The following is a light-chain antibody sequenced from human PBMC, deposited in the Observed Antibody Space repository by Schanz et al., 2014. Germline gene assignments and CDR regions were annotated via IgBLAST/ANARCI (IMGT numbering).Light chain of an antibody. V-gene: IGLV1-44*01. J-gene: IGLJ3*02. Sequence: QSVLTQPPSASGTPGQRVTISCSGSSSNIGSNPVNWYQQLPRAAPTLLIYTSDQRPSGVPDRFSGSKSGTSASLAISGLQSEDEAHYYCAAWDDSLNGPVFGGGTKLTVL. CDR2: TSD. CDR3: AAWDDSLNGPV. CDR1: SSNIGSNP.